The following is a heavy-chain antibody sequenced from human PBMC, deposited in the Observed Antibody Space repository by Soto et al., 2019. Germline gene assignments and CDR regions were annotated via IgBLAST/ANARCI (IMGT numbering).Heavy chain of an antibody. J-gene: IGHJ4*02. V-gene: IGHV3-21*01. Sequence: EVQLVESGGGLVKPGGSLRLSCATSGFTFSSYSMNWVRQAPGKGLEWVSFISSSTTYIYYADSVKGRFTISRDNAKKSLYLEMNSLRAEDTAVYYCARVPRKQLLLYLDYWGQGTLVTVSS. CDR1: GFTFSSYS. CDR2: ISSSTTYI. CDR3: ARVPRKQLLLYLDY. D-gene: IGHD6-19*01.